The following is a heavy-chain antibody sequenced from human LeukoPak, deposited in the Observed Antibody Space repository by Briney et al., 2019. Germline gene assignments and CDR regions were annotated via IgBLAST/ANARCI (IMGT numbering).Heavy chain of an antibody. Sequence: PSETLSLTCAVSGGSVSSSNWWSWGRQPPGKGLEWIGEIYHSGKTNYDPSLKSRVTLSVDKSKNQLSLKLSSVTAADTAVYYCARVVADTACFDFWGQGTLVTVSS. V-gene: IGHV4-4*02. CDR3: ARVVADTACFDF. J-gene: IGHJ4*02. CDR1: GGSVSSSNW. CDR2: IYHSGKT. D-gene: IGHD6-19*01.